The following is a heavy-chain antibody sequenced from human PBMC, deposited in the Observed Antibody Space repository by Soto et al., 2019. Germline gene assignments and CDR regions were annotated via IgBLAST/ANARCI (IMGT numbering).Heavy chain of an antibody. Sequence: GGSLRLSCAASGFTFRGYDMAWVRQAQGKGLEWVPSISNDGSRTYYADSVKGLFTISRGNSMNTLHLQMNSLRAEDTAIYYCAKDATRGSGWWHFDSWGQGAPVTVSS. CDR2: ISNDGSRT. CDR3: AKDATRGSGWWHFDS. J-gene: IGHJ4*02. CDR1: GFTFRGYD. V-gene: IGHV3-23*01. D-gene: IGHD6-19*01.